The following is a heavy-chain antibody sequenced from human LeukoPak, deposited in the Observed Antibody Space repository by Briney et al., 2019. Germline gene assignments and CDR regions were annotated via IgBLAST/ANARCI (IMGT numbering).Heavy chain of an antibody. Sequence: GGSLRLSCAASGFTFNNYGMHWVRQAPGKGLEWVAFIRYNGNNQYYADSVKGRFTISRDNSKNTLYLQMNSLRAEDTALYYCARERATLDYYYYMDVWGKGTTVTVSS. D-gene: IGHD5-12*01. V-gene: IGHV3-30*02. CDR2: IRYNGNNQ. CDR3: ARERATLDYYYYMDV. CDR1: GFTFNNYG. J-gene: IGHJ6*03.